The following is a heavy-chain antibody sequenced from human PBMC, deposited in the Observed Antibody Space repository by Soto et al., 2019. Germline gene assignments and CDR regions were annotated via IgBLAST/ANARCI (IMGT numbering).Heavy chain of an antibody. D-gene: IGHD3-10*01. CDR2: INPNSGGT. Sequence: ASVKVSCKASGYTFTGYYMHWVRQAPGQGLEWMGWINPNSGGTNYAQKFQGWVTMTRDTSISTAYMELSRLRSDDTAVYYCARDHHYYGSGSYYNYYYYGMDVWGQGTTVTVSS. J-gene: IGHJ6*02. CDR1: GYTFTGYY. CDR3: ARDHHYYGSGSYYNYYYYGMDV. V-gene: IGHV1-2*04.